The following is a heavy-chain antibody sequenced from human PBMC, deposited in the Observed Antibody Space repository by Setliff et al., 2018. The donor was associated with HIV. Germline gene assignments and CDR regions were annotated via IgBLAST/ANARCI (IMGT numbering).Heavy chain of an antibody. Sequence: ASVKVSCKASATFTNVDIHWLRRATGQGLEWMGWMNPNSGVSGYGQKFQGRVTMTEDTSTDTAYMELSSLRSEDTAVYYCATPWPQWSSGYYALFSYWGQGTLVTVSS. CDR3: ATPWPQWSSGYYALFSY. CDR1: ATFTNVD. D-gene: IGHD3-22*01. J-gene: IGHJ4*02. V-gene: IGHV1-8*01. CDR2: MNPNSGVS.